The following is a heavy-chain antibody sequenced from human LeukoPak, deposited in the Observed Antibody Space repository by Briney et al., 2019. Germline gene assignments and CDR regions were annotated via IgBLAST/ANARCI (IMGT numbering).Heavy chain of an antibody. J-gene: IGHJ4*02. Sequence: SETLSLTCTVSGGSISSYYWSWIRQPPGKGLEWIGYIYYSGSTNYNPSLKSRVTISVETSKNEFSLKLRSVTAADTAVYYCARVTGYRIEDYFDYWGQGTLVTVSS. CDR2: IYYSGST. CDR1: GGSISSYY. D-gene: IGHD6-13*01. V-gene: IGHV4-59*01. CDR3: ARVTGYRIEDYFDY.